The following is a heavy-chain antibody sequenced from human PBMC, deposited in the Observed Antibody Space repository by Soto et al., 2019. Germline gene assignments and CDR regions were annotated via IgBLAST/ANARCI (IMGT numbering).Heavy chain of an antibody. CDR2: INVNSGGT. V-gene: IGHV1-2*02. J-gene: IGHJ4*02. CDR1: GYTFTGNY. CDR3: ARGDKLSLYPQLDY. Sequence: QVQLVQSGAEVKKPGASVKVSCKASGYTFTGNYMHWVRQAPGQGFEWMGWINVNSGGTKYAQKLQGRVTMTRDTSISTAYMELSRLRSDDTAVYYCARGDKLSLYPQLDYWGQGTLVTVSS. D-gene: IGHD3-16*02.